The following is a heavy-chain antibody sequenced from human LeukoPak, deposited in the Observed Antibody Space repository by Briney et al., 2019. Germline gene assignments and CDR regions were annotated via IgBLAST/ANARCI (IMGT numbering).Heavy chain of an antibody. J-gene: IGHJ6*02. CDR1: GGSISSYY. Sequence: PSETLSLTCTVSGGSISSYYWSWIRQPPGKGLEWIGYIYYSGSTNYNPSLKSRVTISVDTSKNQFSLKLSSVTAADTAVYYCARSYCSGGSCYWGSHYYYYGMDVWGQGTTVTVSS. CDR3: ARSYCSGGSCYWGSHYYYYGMDV. D-gene: IGHD2-15*01. CDR2: IYYSGST. V-gene: IGHV4-59*01.